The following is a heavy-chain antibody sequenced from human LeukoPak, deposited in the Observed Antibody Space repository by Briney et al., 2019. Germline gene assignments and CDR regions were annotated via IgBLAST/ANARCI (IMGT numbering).Heavy chain of an antibody. CDR3: ARLFPDCSSTSCYFHAFDI. J-gene: IGHJ3*02. V-gene: IGHV4-39*01. D-gene: IGHD2-2*01. CDR2: ISYSGST. Sequence: SETLSLTCTVSDGSISSSSYYWGWIRQPPGKGLEWIGSISYSGSTYYNPSLKSRVTISVDTSKNQFSLKLSSVTAADTAVYNCARLFPDCSSTSCYFHAFDIWGQGTMVTVSS. CDR1: DGSISSSSYY.